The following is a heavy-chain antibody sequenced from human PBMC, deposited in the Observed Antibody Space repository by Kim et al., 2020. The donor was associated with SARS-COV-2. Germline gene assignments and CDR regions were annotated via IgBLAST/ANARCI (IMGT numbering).Heavy chain of an antibody. V-gene: IGHV4-34*01. D-gene: IGHD5-12*01. Sequence: SETLSLTCAVYGGSFSGYYWSWIRQPPGKGLEWIGEIKHSGSTNYNPSLKSRVTISVDTSKNQFSLKLSSVTAADTAVYYCARSRDIVATIRRFDYWGQGTLVTVSS. CDR1: GGSFSGYY. CDR3: ARSRDIVATIRRFDY. CDR2: IKHSGST. J-gene: IGHJ4*02.